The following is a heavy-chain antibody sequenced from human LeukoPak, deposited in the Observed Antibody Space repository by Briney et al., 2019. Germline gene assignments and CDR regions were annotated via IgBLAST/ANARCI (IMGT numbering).Heavy chain of an antibody. J-gene: IGHJ6*02. D-gene: IGHD1-1*01. CDR2: FDPEDGET. CDR1: GYTLTELS. V-gene: IGHV1-24*01. CDR3: ATDSDWNAYYYGMDV. Sequence: ASVKVSCKVSGYTLTELSMHWVRQAPGKGLEWMGGFDPEDGETIYAQKFQGRVTMTEDISTDTAYMELSSLRSEDTAVYYCATDSDWNAYYYGMDVWGQGTTVTVSS.